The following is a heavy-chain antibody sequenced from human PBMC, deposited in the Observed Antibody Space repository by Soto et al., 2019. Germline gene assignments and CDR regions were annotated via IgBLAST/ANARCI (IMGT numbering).Heavy chain of an antibody. CDR1: GDSVSGGSFY. J-gene: IGHJ4*02. D-gene: IGHD2-21*02. CDR3: VRLVTFGGDGGC. Sequence: QVQLQESGPGLVKPSETLSLTCTVSGDSVSGGSFYCTWNRQPPGKGLEWIGYIYYSGSTNYDPSLKSRVTMSVDTSKHQFSLNLMSVTAADTAIYYCVRLVTFGGDGGCWGQGIPVAVS. V-gene: IGHV4-61*01. CDR2: IYYSGST.